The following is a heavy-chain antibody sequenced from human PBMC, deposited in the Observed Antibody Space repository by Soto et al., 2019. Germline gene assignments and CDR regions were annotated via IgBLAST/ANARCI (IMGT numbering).Heavy chain of an antibody. J-gene: IGHJ5*02. Sequence: EVQLVESGGGLVQPGGSLRLSCAASGFTVSSNYMSWVRQAPGKGLEWVSVIYSGGSTYYADSVKGRFTISRHNSKNTLYLQMNSLRAEDTAVYYCARGYCSGGSCYSAWFDPWGQGTLVTVSS. CDR3: ARGYCSGGSCYSAWFDP. CDR2: IYSGGST. D-gene: IGHD2-15*01. CDR1: GFTVSSNY. V-gene: IGHV3-53*04.